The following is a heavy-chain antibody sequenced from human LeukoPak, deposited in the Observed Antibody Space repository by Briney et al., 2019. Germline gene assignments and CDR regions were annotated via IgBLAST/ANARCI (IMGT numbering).Heavy chain of an antibody. CDR2: INPNSGGT. D-gene: IGHD2-15*01. CDR1: GYTFTGYY. CDR3: ARGYCSGGSCYSVENWFDP. V-gene: IGHV1-2*06. J-gene: IGHJ5*02. Sequence: ASVKVSCEAAGYTFTGYYMFWVRQAPGQGLEWVGRINPNSGGTNYAQKFQGRVTMTRDTSISTAYMELSRLRSDDTAVYYCARGYCSGGSCYSVENWFDPWGQGTLVTVSS.